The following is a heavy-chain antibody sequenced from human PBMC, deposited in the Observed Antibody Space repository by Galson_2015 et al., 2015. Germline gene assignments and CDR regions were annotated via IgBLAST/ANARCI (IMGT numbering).Heavy chain of an antibody. V-gene: IGHV3-21*01. CDR1: EFTFSSYY. D-gene: IGHD3-3*01. CDR2: TSSTTTYI. CDR3: ARQILDYDFWSGYYPTNFDY. J-gene: IGHJ4*02. Sequence: SPRLSCEASEFTFSSYYMSWVRHAPGKGLECVSSTSSTTTYIYYADSVMGRSTISRDYAKYPLYLQMNTTGAEDTAVYYCARQILDYDFWSGYYPTNFDYWGQGTLVTVSS.